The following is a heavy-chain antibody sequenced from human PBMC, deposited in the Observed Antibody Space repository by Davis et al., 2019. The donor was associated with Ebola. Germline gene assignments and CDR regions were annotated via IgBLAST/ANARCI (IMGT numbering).Heavy chain of an antibody. CDR1: GYTFNTYG. CDR3: ARCWGNSLGNDF. CDR2: VNPNSGNT. D-gene: IGHD4-23*01. V-gene: IGHV1-8*01. Sequence: AASVKVSCKASGYTFNTYGINWVRQATGQGLEWMGWVNPNSGNTGYAQNFRGRVTMTRNTSINTAYMELSSLTSADTAVYYCARCWGNSLGNDFWGQGTLVTVSS. J-gene: IGHJ4*02.